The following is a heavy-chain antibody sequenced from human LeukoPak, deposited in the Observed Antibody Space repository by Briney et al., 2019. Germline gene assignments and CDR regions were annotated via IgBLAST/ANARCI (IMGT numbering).Heavy chain of an antibody. V-gene: IGHV1-18*04. D-gene: IGHD3-22*01. CDR1: GYTFTGYY. CDR3: ATYYYYDSSGYYSLDAFDI. Sequence: ASVKVSCKASGYTFTGYYMHWVRQAPGQGLEWMGWISAYNGNTNYAQKLQGRVTMTTDTSTSTAYMELRSLRSDDTAVYYCATYYYYDSSGYYSLDAFDIWGQGTMVTVSS. J-gene: IGHJ3*02. CDR2: ISAYNGNT.